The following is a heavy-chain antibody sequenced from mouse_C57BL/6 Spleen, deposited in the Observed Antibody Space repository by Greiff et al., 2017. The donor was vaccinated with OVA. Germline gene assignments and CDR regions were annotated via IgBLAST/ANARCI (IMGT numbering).Heavy chain of an antibody. Sequence: VQLQQPGAELVKPGASVKLSCKASGYTFTSYWMHWVKQRPGQGLEWIGMIHPNSGSTNYNEKFKSKATLTVDKSSSTAYMQPSRLTSEDSAVYYCARSDYDYDWFAYWGQGTLVTVSA. CDR1: GYTFTSYW. V-gene: IGHV1-64*01. J-gene: IGHJ3*01. D-gene: IGHD2-4*01. CDR3: ARSDYDYDWFAY. CDR2: IHPNSGST.